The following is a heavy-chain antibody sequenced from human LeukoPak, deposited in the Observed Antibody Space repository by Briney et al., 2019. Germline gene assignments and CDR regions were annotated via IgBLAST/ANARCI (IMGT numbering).Heavy chain of an antibody. CDR3: TRDRSRAEDD. Sequence: GGSWRLSCAASGFTFSGHWMSWVRQAPGKGLEWVANINQGGSDKYYVDSVKGRFTISRDNANNLLYLQMNSLRGEDTAVYYCTRDRSRAEDDWGQGTLVTVSS. V-gene: IGHV3-7*01. J-gene: IGHJ4*02. D-gene: IGHD1-14*01. CDR2: INQGGSDK. CDR1: GFTFSGHW.